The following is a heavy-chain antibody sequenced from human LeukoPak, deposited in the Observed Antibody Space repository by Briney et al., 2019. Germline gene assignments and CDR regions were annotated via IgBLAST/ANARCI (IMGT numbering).Heavy chain of an antibody. CDR3: ASNRRIVGATGRFDY. D-gene: IGHD1-26*01. CDR2: IIPIFGTA. J-gene: IGHJ4*02. V-gene: IGHV1-69*01. CDR1: GGTFSSYA. Sequence: SVKVSCKASGGTFSSYAISWVRQAPGQGLEWMGGIIPIFGTANYAQKFQGRVTITADESTSTAYMELSSLRSEDTAVYYCASNRRIVGATGRFDYWGQGTLVTVSS.